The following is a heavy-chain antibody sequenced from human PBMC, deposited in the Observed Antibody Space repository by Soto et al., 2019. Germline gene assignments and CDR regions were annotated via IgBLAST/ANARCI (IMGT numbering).Heavy chain of an antibody. J-gene: IGHJ4*02. CDR2: IYHSGST. CDR3: ARGRGWELHYFDY. CDR1: GGSIGSGGYS. V-gene: IGHV4-30-2*01. Sequence: SETLSLTCAVSGGSIGSGGYSWGWIRQPPGKGLEWIGYIYHSGSTYYNPSLKSRVTISVDRSKNQFSLKLSSVTAADTAVYYCARGRGWELHYFDYWGQGTLVTVSS. D-gene: IGHD1-26*01.